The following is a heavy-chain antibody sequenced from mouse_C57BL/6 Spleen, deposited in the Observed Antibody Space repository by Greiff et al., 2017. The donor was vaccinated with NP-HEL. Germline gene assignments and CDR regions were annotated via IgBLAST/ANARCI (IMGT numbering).Heavy chain of an antibody. Sequence: VQLQQSGPELVKPGASVKISCKASGYAFSSSWMNWVKQRPGKGLEWIGRIYPGDGDTNYNGKFKSKATLTADQSSSTAYMQLSSLTSEDSAVYFCARYDYDAMDYWGQGTSVTVSS. CDR1: GYAFSSSW. CDR2: IYPGDGDT. CDR3: ARYDYDAMDY. V-gene: IGHV1-82*01. J-gene: IGHJ4*01.